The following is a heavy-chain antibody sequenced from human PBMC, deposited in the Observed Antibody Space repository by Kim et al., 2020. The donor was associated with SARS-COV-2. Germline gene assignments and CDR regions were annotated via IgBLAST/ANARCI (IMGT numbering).Heavy chain of an antibody. Sequence: SETLSLTCTVSGGSISSSSYYWGWIRQPPGKGLEWIGSIYYSGSTYYNPSLKSRVTISVDTSKNQFSLKLSSVTAADTAVYYCALSILGYCSSTSCYAGGWFDPWGQGTLVTVSS. V-gene: IGHV4-39*07. CDR1: GGSISSSSYY. CDR2: IYYSGST. D-gene: IGHD2-2*01. CDR3: ALSILGYCSSTSCYAGGWFDP. J-gene: IGHJ5*02.